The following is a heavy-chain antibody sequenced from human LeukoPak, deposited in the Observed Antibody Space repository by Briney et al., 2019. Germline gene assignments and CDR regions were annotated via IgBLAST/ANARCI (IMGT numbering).Heavy chain of an antibody. Sequence: GRSLRLSCAASGFTFNNYAMSWVRQAPGKGREWVSALTLSGTNTHYADSVKCRFTISRDISQNTLYLQMNTPRFEDTAGHYFAKDTTLRTSYHCFFDYWGQGTLVTVSS. CDR3: AKDTTLRTSYHCFFDY. V-gene: IGHV3-23*01. CDR2: LTLSGTNT. J-gene: IGHJ4*02. CDR1: GFTFNNYA. D-gene: IGHD1-26*01.